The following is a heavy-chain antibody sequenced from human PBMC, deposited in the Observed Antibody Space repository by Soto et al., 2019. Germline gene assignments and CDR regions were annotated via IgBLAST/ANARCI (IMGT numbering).Heavy chain of an antibody. J-gene: IGHJ6*02. CDR1: GYSFTSYW. V-gene: IGHV5-51*01. D-gene: IGHD2-2*01. CDR2: IYPGDSDT. CDR3: ARHSRDGYNYYGMDV. Sequence: GESPKISCKGSGYSFTSYWIGWVRQMPGKGLEWMGIIYPGDSDTRYSPSFQGQVTISADKSISTAYLQWSSLKASDTAMYYCARHSRDGYNYYGMDVWGQGTSVTVSS.